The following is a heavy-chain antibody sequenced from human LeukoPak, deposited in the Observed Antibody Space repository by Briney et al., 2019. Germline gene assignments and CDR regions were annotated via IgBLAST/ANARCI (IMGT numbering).Heavy chain of an antibody. CDR1: GYSFSRYG. D-gene: IGHD4-23*01. CDR3: ARDPALEGTEDYRDFGGVESVDAFDV. CDR2: ISTSNHNI. V-gene: IGHV1-18*01. Sequence: APVKVSCKASGYSFSRYGISWVRQAPGQGLEWMGWISTSNHNINYAQKFQSRVTMTTDASTSTAYMELSSLTSDDTAMYYCARDPALEGTEDYRDFGGVESVDAFDVWGQGTMVTVFS. J-gene: IGHJ3*01.